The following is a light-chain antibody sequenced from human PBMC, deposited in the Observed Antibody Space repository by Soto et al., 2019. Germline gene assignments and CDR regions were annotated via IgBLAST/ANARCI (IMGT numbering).Light chain of an antibody. Sequence: QLVLTQPPSASGTPGQRVTISCSGSSSNIGSNYVYWYQQLPGTAPKLLIYRNNQRPSGVPDRCSGSKSGTSASLAISGLRSEDEADYYCAAWDDSLSGVVFGGGTKVTVL. CDR3: AAWDDSLSGVV. CDR1: SSNIGSNY. CDR2: RNN. J-gene: IGLJ2*01. V-gene: IGLV1-47*01.